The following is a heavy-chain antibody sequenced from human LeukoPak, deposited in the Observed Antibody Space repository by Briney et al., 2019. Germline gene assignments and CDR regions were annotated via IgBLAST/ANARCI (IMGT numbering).Heavy chain of an antibody. Sequence: ASVTVSCKASGYTFTSYNIHWVRQAPGQGLEWMGKVNPSTGSSSFAQKFQGRVSMTRDTSTSTVDMELSSLRSEDTAVFYCARDVAGSWGYFDYWGQGTLVTVSS. D-gene: IGHD6-19*01. J-gene: IGHJ4*02. CDR2: VNPSTGSS. CDR3: ARDVAGSWGYFDY. CDR1: GYTFTSYN. V-gene: IGHV1-46*01.